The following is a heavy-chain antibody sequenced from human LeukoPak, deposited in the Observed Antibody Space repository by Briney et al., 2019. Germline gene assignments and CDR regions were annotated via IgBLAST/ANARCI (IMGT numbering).Heavy chain of an antibody. J-gene: IGHJ3*02. Sequence: PGGSLRLSCAASGFTFSSYEMNWVRQAPGKGLEWVSYISNSGNTMYYADSVRGRFTISRDNAKNSLYLQMNSLRAEDTAVYYCAREEKDAFDIWGQGTMVTVSS. CDR3: AREEKDAFDI. CDR1: GFTFSSYE. V-gene: IGHV3-48*03. CDR2: ISNSGNTM.